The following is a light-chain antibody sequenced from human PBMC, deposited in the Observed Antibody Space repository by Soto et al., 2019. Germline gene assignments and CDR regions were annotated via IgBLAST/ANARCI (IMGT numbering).Light chain of an antibody. J-gene: IGLJ3*02. CDR3: SSFTISSTWV. CDR2: EVS. CDR1: NSDVGGLNY. V-gene: IGLV2-14*01. Sequence: QSALTQPASVSGSPGQSITISCTGTNSDVGGLNYVSWYQHHPGHAPKLIIYEVSYRPSGVSDRFSGSKSDNTASLTISGLQTDDEADYYCSSFTISSTWVFGGGTKVTVL.